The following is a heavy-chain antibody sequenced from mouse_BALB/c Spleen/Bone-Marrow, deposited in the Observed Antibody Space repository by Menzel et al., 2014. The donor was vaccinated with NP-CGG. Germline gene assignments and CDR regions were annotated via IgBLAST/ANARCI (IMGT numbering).Heavy chain of an antibody. D-gene: IGHD2-14*01. CDR2: IHPNSGNT. Sequence: VQLQQSGSVLVRPGASVKLSCKASGYTFTSPWMHWAKQRPGQGLEWIGEIHPNSGNTNYNEKFEGKATLTVDTSSSTAYVDLRSLTSEDSAVYYCARHDRYAYYFDYWGQGTTLTVSS. V-gene: IGHV1S130*01. CDR3: ARHDRYAYYFDY. CDR1: GYTFTSPW. J-gene: IGHJ2*01.